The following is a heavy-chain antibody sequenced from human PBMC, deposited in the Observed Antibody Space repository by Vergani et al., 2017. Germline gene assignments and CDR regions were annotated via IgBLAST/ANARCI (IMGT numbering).Heavy chain of an antibody. J-gene: IGHJ6*02. CDR2: ISGSGGST. V-gene: IGHV3-23*01. CDR3: AKDCRFRSSSPYGMDV. D-gene: IGHD2-2*01. CDR1: GFTFSSYA. Sequence: EVQLLESGGGLVQPGGSLRLSCAASGFTFSSYAMSWVRQAPGKGLEWVSAISGSGGSTYYADSVKGRFTISRDNSKNTLYLQMNSLRAEDTAVYYCAKDCRFRSSSPYGMDVWGQGTTVTVSS.